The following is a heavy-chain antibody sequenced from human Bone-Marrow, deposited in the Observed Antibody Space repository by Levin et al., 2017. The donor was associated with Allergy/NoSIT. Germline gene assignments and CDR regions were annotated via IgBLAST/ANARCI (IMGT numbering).Heavy chain of an antibody. D-gene: IGHD3-9*01. V-gene: IGHV3-21*01. CDR1: GFSFSTYN. CDR2: ITPYSDNT. CDR3: ARDPAGHSVPGNEYEIVTPSYSYFDL. Sequence: NAGGSLRLSCAGSGFSFSTYNLNWVRQAPGKGLEWLSYITPYSDNTVYADSVKGRFTISRDVAKNSLYLQLNSLRADDTAVYYCARDPAGHSVPGNEYEIVTPSYSYFDLWGQGTLVTVSS. J-gene: IGHJ4*02.